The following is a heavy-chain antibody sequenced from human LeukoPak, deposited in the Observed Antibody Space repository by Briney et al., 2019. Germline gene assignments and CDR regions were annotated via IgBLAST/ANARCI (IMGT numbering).Heavy chain of an antibody. V-gene: IGHV3-11*04. CDR2: ISSSGSTI. Sequence: PGGSLRLSCAASGFTFSDYYMSWIRQAPGKGLEWVSYISSSGSTIYYADSVKGRFTISRDNSKNTLYLQINSLRAEDTAMYFCVKDLELIGGSNYFDYWGQGTLVTVSS. D-gene: IGHD3-16*01. CDR1: GFTFSDYY. J-gene: IGHJ4*02. CDR3: VKDLELIGGSNYFDY.